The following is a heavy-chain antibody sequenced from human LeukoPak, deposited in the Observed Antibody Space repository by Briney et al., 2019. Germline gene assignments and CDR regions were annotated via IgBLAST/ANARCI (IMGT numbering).Heavy chain of an antibody. CDR2: ISYDGSNK. D-gene: IGHD2-2*01. CDR1: GFTFSSYA. CDR3: ARNGIYQLHWVWFDP. Sequence: GRPLRLSCAASGFTFSSYAMHWVRQAPGKGLEWVAVISYDGSNKYYADSVKGRFTISRDNSKNALYLQMNSLRAEDTAVYYCARNGIYQLHWVWFDPWGQGTLVTVSS. J-gene: IGHJ5*02. V-gene: IGHV3-30*04.